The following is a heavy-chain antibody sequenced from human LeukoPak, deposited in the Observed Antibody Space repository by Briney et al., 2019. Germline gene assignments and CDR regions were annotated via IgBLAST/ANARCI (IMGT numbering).Heavy chain of an antibody. CDR2: IKQDGSEK. CDR3: ASSYYDFWSGYHDAFDI. Sequence: GGSLRLSCVASGFTFSSYWMSWVRQAPGKGLEWVANIKQDGSEKYYVDSVKGRFTISRDNAKNSLYLQMNSLRAEDTAVYYCASSYYDFWSGYHDAFDIWGQGTMVTVSS. V-gene: IGHV3-7*01. CDR1: GFTFSSYW. D-gene: IGHD3-3*01. J-gene: IGHJ3*02.